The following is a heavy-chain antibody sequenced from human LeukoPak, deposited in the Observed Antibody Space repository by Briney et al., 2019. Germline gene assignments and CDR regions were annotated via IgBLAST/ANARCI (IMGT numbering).Heavy chain of an antibody. Sequence: AASVKVSCKASGYTFTGYYMHWVRQAPGQGLEWMGWINPNSGGTNYAQKFQGRVTMTRDTSTSTVYMELSSLRSEDTAVYYCARVLAGTSGYWGQGTLVTVSS. CDR3: ARVLAGTSGY. CDR2: INPNSGGT. D-gene: IGHD6-13*01. V-gene: IGHV1-2*02. J-gene: IGHJ4*02. CDR1: GYTFTGYY.